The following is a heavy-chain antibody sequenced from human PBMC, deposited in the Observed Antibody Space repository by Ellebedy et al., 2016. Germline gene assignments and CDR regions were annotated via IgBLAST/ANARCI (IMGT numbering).Heavy chain of an antibody. J-gene: IGHJ4*02. Sequence: ASVKVSCKTSGYTFTRYGISWVRQAPGQGLEWMGWISVYNDNANYAQKFQGRVAMTIDTSKSTVYMELGSLTSDDTAVYFCARDPQSGIDYWGQGTLVTVSS. CDR1: GYTFTRYG. V-gene: IGHV1-18*01. CDR2: ISVYNDNA. D-gene: IGHD3-10*01. CDR3: ARDPQSGIDY.